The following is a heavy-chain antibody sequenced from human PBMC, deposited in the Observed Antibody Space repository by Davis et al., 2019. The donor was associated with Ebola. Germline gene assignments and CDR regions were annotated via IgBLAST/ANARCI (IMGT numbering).Heavy chain of an antibody. V-gene: IGHV4-59*01. CDR2: IYYSGST. D-gene: IGHD1-26*01. CDR3: ARPLSEVGATGSGAFEI. J-gene: IGHJ3*02. Sequence: PGGSLRLSCTVSGGSINSYYWGWIRQPPGKGPEWIGYIYYSGSTIYNPSLKSRVTMSVDTSRNQFSLNLNSVTPADTAVYYCARPLSEVGATGSGAFEIWGRGTMVTVS. CDR1: GGSINSYY.